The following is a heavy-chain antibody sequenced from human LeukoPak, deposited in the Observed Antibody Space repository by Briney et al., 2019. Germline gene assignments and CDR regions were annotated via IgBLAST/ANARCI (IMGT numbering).Heavy chain of an antibody. CDR1: GYRLTSNW. V-gene: IGHV5-51*01. Sequence: GEPLKISCKISGYRLTSNWIGWVRQVPGKGLEWMGIIYPGDSDTRYSPSFQGQVTISADKSISTAYLQWSSLKASDTAMYYCAIRYSGGYNDYWGQGTLVTVSS. CDR2: IYPGDSDT. CDR3: AIRYSGGYNDY. J-gene: IGHJ4*02. D-gene: IGHD1-26*01.